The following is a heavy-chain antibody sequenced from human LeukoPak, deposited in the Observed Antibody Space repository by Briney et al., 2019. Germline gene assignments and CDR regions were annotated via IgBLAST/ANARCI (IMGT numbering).Heavy chain of an antibody. CDR2: INPNSGGT. Sequence: ASVKVSCKASGYTFTGYYMHWVRQAPGQGLEWMGWINPNSGGTNYAQKFQGRVTMTRNTSISTAYMELSSLRSEDTAVYYCARSVKSSLTYYYYYYMDVWGKGTTVTVSS. CDR3: ARSVKSSLTYYYYYYMDV. J-gene: IGHJ6*03. V-gene: IGHV1-2*02. CDR1: GYTFTGYY. D-gene: IGHD4-11*01.